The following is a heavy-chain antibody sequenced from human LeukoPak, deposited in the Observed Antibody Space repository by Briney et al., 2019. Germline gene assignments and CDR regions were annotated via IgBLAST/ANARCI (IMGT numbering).Heavy chain of an antibody. J-gene: IGHJ3*02. CDR3: ARDFGSYYGSAFDI. Sequence: PGGSLRLSCAASGFTFSSYEMNWVRQAPGKGLEWVSYISSSGSTIYYADSVEGRFTISRDNAKNSLYLQMSSLRAEDTAVYYCARDFGSYYGSAFDIWGQGTMVTVSS. CDR1: GFTFSSYE. CDR2: ISSSGSTI. V-gene: IGHV3-48*03. D-gene: IGHD1-26*01.